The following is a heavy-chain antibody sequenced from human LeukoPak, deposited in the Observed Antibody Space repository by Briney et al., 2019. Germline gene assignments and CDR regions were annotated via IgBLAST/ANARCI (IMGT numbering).Heavy chain of an antibody. CDR2: IKQDGSEK. CDR1: GFTFSSYW. D-gene: IGHD6-6*01. CDR3: ARMGSSSSAY. J-gene: IGHJ4*02. Sequence: GGSLRLSSAASGFTFSSYWMSWVRQAPGKGLEWVANIKQDGSEKNYVDSVKGRFTISRDNAKKSLYLKMNSLRAEDSAVYYCARMGSSSSAYWGQGTLVTVSS. V-gene: IGHV3-7*01.